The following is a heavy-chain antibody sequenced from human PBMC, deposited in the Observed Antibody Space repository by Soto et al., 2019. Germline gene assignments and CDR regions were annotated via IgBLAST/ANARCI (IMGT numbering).Heavy chain of an antibody. D-gene: IGHD2-15*01. CDR2: INTAKGYT. J-gene: IGHJ4*02. V-gene: IGHV1-3*04. CDR1: GYTFTSYA. CDR3: ARGTCSGGGCYSFHFAY. Sequence: ASVKVSCKASGYTFTSYAMHWVRQAPGQGLEWMGWINTAKGYTEYSQKFQGRVTITRDSSASTAHMELSSLRSEDTAVYFCARGTCSGGGCYSFHFAYWGQRTLVTVSS.